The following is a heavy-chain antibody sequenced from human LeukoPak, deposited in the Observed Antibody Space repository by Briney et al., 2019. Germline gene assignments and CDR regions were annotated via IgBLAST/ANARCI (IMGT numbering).Heavy chain of an antibody. CDR3: ARDQEGFDY. CDR1: GDTFTSNY. J-gene: IGHJ4*02. V-gene: IGHV1-46*01. Sequence: ASVKVSCKAPGDTFTSNYIHWVRQAPGQGLEWMGMIYPRDGSTSYAQKFQGRVTVTRDTSTSTVHRELSGLRSEDTAVYYCARDQEGFDYWGQGTLVTVSS. CDR2: IYPRDGST.